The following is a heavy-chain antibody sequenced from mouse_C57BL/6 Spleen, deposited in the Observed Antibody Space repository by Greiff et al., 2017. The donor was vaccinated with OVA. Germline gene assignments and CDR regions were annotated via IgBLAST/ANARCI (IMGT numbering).Heavy chain of an antibody. CDR3: ARSGATGSSYDWYFDV. Sequence: VQLQQSGAELVKPGASVKMSCKASGYTFTTYPIEWMKQNHGKSLEWIGNFHPYNDDTKYNEKFKGKATLTVEKSSSTVYLELSRLTSDDSAVYYCARSGATGSSYDWYFDVWGTGTTVTVSS. CDR2: FHPYNDDT. V-gene: IGHV1-47*01. D-gene: IGHD1-1*01. J-gene: IGHJ1*03. CDR1: GYTFTTYP.